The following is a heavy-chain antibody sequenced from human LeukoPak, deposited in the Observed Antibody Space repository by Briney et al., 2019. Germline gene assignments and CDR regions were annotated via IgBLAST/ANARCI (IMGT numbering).Heavy chain of an antibody. D-gene: IGHD6-13*01. Sequence: GASVKVSCKASGYTFTSYYMHWVRQAPGQGLEWMGGIIPIFGTANYAQKFQGRVTITADKSTSTAYMELSSVTAADTAVYYCARRGIAAAGTRGGFDPWGQGTLVTVSS. V-gene: IGHV1-69*06. J-gene: IGHJ5*02. CDR3: ARRGIAAAGTRGGFDP. CDR2: IIPIFGTA. CDR1: GYTFTSYY.